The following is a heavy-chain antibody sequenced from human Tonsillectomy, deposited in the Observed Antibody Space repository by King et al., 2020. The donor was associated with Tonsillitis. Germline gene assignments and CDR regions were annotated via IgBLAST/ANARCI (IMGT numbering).Heavy chain of an antibody. J-gene: IGHJ5*02. Sequence: VQLVESGGGLVQPGGSLRLSCAASGFTFSSYAMSWVRQAPGKGLEWVSAISGSGGSTYYADSAKGRFTISRDNSKNTLYLQMNSLRAEDTAVYYCAKDPGGKSEGYSSSWYFFAWGQGTLVTVSS. CDR2: ISGSGGST. CDR1: GFTFSSYA. D-gene: IGHD6-13*01. CDR3: AKDPGGKSEGYSSSWYFFA. V-gene: IGHV3-23*04.